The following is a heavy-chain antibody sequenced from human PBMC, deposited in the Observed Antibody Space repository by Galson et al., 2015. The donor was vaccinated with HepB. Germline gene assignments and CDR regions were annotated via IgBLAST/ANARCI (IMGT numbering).Heavy chain of an antibody. CDR3: VKEIAAAQ. Sequence: SLRLSCAGSGFTFSSYWMTWVRQAPGKGLEWVANIKKDGSEKNYVDSVKGRFTISRDNAKNSLYLQMNSLRAEDTAVYYCVKEIAAAQWSQGTLVTVSS. CDR2: IKKDGSEK. V-gene: IGHV3-7*01. CDR1: GFTFSSYW. J-gene: IGHJ4*02. D-gene: IGHD6-13*01.